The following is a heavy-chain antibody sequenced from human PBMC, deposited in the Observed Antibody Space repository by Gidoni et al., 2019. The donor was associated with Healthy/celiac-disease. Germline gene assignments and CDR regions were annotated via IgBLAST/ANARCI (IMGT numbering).Heavy chain of an antibody. D-gene: IGHD3-22*01. J-gene: IGHJ3*02. Sequence: EVQLVESGGGLVQPGGSLRLSCAPSGFTFSGYSMNWVRQAPGKGLEWVSYISSSISTIYYADSVKGRFTISRDNAKNSLYLQMNSLRDEAAAVYYCARPYYYDSSGIDAFDIWGQGTMVTVSS. CDR3: ARPYYYDSSGIDAFDI. CDR2: ISSSISTI. CDR1: GFTFSGYS. V-gene: IGHV3-48*02.